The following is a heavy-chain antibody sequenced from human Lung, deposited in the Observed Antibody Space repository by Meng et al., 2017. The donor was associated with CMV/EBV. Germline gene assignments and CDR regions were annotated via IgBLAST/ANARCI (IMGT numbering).Heavy chain of an antibody. CDR2: IHYSGST. V-gene: IGHV4-59*01. J-gene: IGHJ3*02. CDR3: AIGGRYDASARYYLDAYDI. D-gene: IGHD3-22*01. CDR1: GGPISSYY. Sequence: SETLSLTCTISGGPISSYYWSWIRQPPGKGLEWIGHIHYSGSTNYNPSLKSRVTVSADTSKNQFSLKLRSVTAADTAVYYCAIGGRYDASARYYLDAYDIWGQGTLVTVSS.